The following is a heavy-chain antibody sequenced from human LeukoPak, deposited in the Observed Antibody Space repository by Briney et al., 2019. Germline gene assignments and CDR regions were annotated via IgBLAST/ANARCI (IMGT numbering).Heavy chain of an antibody. CDR2: IHHSGST. Sequence: PSQTLSLTCTVSGGSISGYYWTWIRQPPGKGLEWIGFIHHSGSTKYNPSLKSRVTISLDTSTNQFSLRLSSVTAVDTAVYYCARGDTMLRVVVDEIDPWGQGTLVTVSS. V-gene: IGHV4-59*01. J-gene: IGHJ5*02. D-gene: IGHD3-10*01. CDR3: ARGDTMLRVVVDEIDP. CDR1: GGSISGYY.